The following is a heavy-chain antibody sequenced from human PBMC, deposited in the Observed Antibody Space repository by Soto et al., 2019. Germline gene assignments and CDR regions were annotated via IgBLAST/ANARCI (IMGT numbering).Heavy chain of an antibody. D-gene: IGHD2-21*02. V-gene: IGHV4-38-2*02. Sequence: SETLSLTCAVSGYSISSGYYWGWIRQPPGKGLEWIGSIYHSGSTYYNPSLKSRVTISVDTSKNQFSLKLSSVTAADTAVYYCARDKFMVTPNRAYYYYGMDVWGQGTTVTVSS. CDR2: IYHSGST. CDR3: ARDKFMVTPNRAYYYYGMDV. J-gene: IGHJ6*02. CDR1: GYSISSGYY.